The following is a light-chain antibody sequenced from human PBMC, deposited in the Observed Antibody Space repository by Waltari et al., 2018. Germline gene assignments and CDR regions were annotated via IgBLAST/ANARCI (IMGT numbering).Light chain of an antibody. Sequence: QSVLTQPPSASGTPGQRVSISCSGTSSNIENNFVFWYQQFPGTAPKLLIYRNTHRPSVAPDRFSCSKSGTSASLAISGLRSEDEADYYCAAWDDSLRNWVFGGGTKLTVL. V-gene: IGLV1-47*01. CDR2: RNT. CDR3: AAWDDSLRNWV. CDR1: SSNIENNF. J-gene: IGLJ3*02.